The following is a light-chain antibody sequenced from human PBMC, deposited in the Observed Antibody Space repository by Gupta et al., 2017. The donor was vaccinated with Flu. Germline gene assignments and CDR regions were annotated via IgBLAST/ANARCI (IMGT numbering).Light chain of an antibody. Sequence: DIQMTQSPSSLSASVGDRVTITCRASQSISSYLNWYQQKPGKAPKLLIYAASSWQSGVPSRFSGSGSGTYFTLTISSRQPEDFATYYCQQSDSTPPSTFGPGTKVDIK. V-gene: IGKV1-39*01. J-gene: IGKJ3*01. CDR2: AAS. CDR1: QSISSY. CDR3: QQSDSTPPST.